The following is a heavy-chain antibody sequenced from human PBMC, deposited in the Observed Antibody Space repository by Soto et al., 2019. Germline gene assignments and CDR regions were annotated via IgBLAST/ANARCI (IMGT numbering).Heavy chain of an antibody. V-gene: IGHV3-30*18. CDR1: GFTFSSYG. J-gene: IGHJ6*02. D-gene: IGHD2-21*01. CDR3: AKAAIYCGGGGPYYYYCGMDV. Sequence: QVQLVESGGGVVQPGRSLRLSCAASGFTFSSYGMHWVRQAPGKGLEWVAVISYDGSNKYYADSVKGRFTISRDNSKNTLYLQMNSLRAEDTAVYYCAKAAIYCGGGGPYYYYCGMDVWGQGTTVTVSS. CDR2: ISYDGSNK.